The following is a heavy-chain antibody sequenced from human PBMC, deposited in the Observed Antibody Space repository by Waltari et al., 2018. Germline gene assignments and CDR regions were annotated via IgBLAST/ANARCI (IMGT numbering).Heavy chain of an antibody. J-gene: IGHJ2*01. CDR2: IYYSGSP. V-gene: IGHV4-39*01. D-gene: IGHD6-13*01. CDR1: GGSISSSSYY. Sequence: QLQLQESGPGLVKPSETLSLTCTVSGGSISSSSYYWGWIRQPPGKGLEWIGSIYYSGSPYHTPSLQSRVTISVDTSKNQFSLKLSSVTAADTAVYYCAGSSWQFGYFDLWGRGTLVTVSS. CDR3: AGSSWQFGYFDL.